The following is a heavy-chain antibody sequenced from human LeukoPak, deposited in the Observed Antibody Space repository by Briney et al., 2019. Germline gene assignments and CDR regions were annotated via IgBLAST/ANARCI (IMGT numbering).Heavy chain of an antibody. CDR2: TSYDGSNK. V-gene: IGHV3-30-3*01. J-gene: IGHJ6*02. CDR3: ARGVLRYFGPPDV. CDR1: GFTFSSYA. D-gene: IGHD3-9*01. Sequence: GGSLRLSCAASGFTFSSYAMHWVRQAPGKGLEWVAVTSYDGSNKYYADSVKGRFTISRDNSKNTLYLQMNSLRAEDTAVYYCARGVLRYFGPPDVWGQGTTVTVSS.